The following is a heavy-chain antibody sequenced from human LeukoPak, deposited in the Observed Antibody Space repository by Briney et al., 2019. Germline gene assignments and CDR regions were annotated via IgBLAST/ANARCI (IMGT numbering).Heavy chain of an antibody. Sequence: GGSLRLSCAASGFTFSSYWMSWVRQAPGKGLEWVANIKQDGSEKYYVDSVKGRFTISRDNAKNSLCLQMNSLRAEDTAVYYCARDRYCSGGSCCYYYGMDVWGQGTTVTVSS. V-gene: IGHV3-7*01. CDR3: ARDRYCSGGSCCYYYGMDV. J-gene: IGHJ6*02. CDR2: IKQDGSEK. CDR1: GFTFSSYW. D-gene: IGHD2-15*01.